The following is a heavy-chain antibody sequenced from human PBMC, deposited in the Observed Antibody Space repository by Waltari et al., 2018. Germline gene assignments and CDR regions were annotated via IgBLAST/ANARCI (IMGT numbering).Heavy chain of an antibody. D-gene: IGHD3-10*01. Sequence: QVQLQQWGAGLLKPSETLSLSCAVYGGSFSSYYWSWIRQSPRTGLEWIGEINHRGSTNVNPSLKSRVPISVDTSKNQVSLRLRSLTAADTALYYCARGGWFGRGNDAFDIWGQGTTVTVS. CDR2: INHRGST. J-gene: IGHJ3*02. CDR3: ARGGWFGRGNDAFDI. CDR1: GGSFSSYY. V-gene: IGHV4-34*01.